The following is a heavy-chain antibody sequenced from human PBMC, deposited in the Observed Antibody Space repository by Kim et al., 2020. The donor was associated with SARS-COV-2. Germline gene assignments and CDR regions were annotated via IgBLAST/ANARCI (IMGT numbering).Heavy chain of an antibody. CDR2: IYYSGST. Sequence: SETLSLTCTVSGGSISSYYWSWIRQPPGKGLEWIGYIYYSGSTNYNPSLKSRVTISVDTSKNQFSLKLSSVTAADTAVYYCARVGYYGSGIPRYYYYYGMDVWGQGTTVTVSS. J-gene: IGHJ6*02. CDR1: GGSISSYY. D-gene: IGHD3-10*01. V-gene: IGHV4-59*01. CDR3: ARVGYYGSGIPRYYYYYGMDV.